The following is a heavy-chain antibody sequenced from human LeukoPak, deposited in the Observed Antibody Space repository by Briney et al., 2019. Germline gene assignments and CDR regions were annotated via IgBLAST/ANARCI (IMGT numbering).Heavy chain of an antibody. Sequence: RPGGSLRLSCAASGFTFADYGMSWVRQAPGKGLEWVSGINWNGGSTGYADSVKGRFTISRDNAKNSLYPQMNSLRAEDTALYYCARDLADDSRGSFFDYWGQGTLVTVSS. J-gene: IGHJ4*02. CDR3: ARDLADDSRGSFFDY. CDR1: GFTFADYG. D-gene: IGHD3-22*01. V-gene: IGHV3-20*04. CDR2: INWNGGST.